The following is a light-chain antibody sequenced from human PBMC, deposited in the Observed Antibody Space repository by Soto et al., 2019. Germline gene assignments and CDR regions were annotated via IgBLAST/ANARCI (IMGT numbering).Light chain of an antibody. CDR1: QSILHSNGYNY. Sequence: DTVMTPSPLSLPVTPGEPASISGRSSQSILHSNGYNYLEWYLQKTGQSPQLLIYLGSNRASGVPDRFSGSGSGTDFTLKISRVEAEGVGVYYCMQTLQSPTFGGGTKVDI. V-gene: IGKV2-28*01. J-gene: IGKJ4*01. CDR2: LGS. CDR3: MQTLQSPT.